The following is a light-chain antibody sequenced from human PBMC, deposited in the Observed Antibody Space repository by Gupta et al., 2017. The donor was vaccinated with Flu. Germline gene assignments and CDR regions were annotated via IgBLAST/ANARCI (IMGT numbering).Light chain of an antibody. V-gene: IGLV1-51*01. CDR2: DNN. CDR3: ATWDNNLRGV. CDR1: NANIGNNF. J-gene: IGLJ3*02. Sequence: GSNANIGNNFVSWYQQVPGTAPKLLMYDNNKRPSGIPDRFSGSKSGTSATLGITGLQTGDEADYYCATWDNNLRGVFGGGTKLTVL.